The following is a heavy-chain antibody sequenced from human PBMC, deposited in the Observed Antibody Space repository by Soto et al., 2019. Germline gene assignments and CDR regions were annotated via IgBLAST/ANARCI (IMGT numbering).Heavy chain of an antibody. V-gene: IGHV3-30-3*01. J-gene: IGHJ4*02. CDR3: AKPLSSTQYYFDY. Sequence: SLRLSCAASGYTFSNHAMPWCLQAPGKGLEWVAIISHDGGNKYYADSVKGRFTISRDNSKNTLFLQMSSLRPEDTAVYYCAKPLSSTQYYFDYWGQGTLVTVSS. CDR1: GYTFSNHA. D-gene: IGHD3-3*02. CDR2: ISHDGGNK.